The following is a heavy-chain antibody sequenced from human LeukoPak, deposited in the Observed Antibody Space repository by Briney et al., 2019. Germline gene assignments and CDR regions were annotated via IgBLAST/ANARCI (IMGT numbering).Heavy chain of an antibody. Sequence: PGGSLRLSCAASGFTVSSNYMSWVRQAPGKGLEWVSVIYSGGSTYYADSVKGRFTISRDNSKNTLYLQMNSLRAEDTAVYYCAKDRKQQLVRAYFDYWGQGTLVTVSS. CDR3: AKDRKQQLVRAYFDY. D-gene: IGHD6-13*01. CDR1: GFTVSSNY. CDR2: IYSGGST. J-gene: IGHJ4*02. V-gene: IGHV3-53*01.